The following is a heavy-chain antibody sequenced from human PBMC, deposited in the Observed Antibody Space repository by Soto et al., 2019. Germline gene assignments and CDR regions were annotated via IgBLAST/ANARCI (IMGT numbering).Heavy chain of an antibody. V-gene: IGHV3-73*01. Sequence: VESGGGLVQPGGSVRLSCAASGFTLSASSMHWVRQAAGKGLEWLGRIRSKANNYATVYSEVLKGRSIISRDDSQDTMFLEMNNLRTVDTAMYYCAIEGAGFGYWGQGTLVTVSS. CDR1: GFTLSASS. CDR3: AIEGAGFGY. J-gene: IGHJ4*02. CDR2: IRSKANNYAT. D-gene: IGHD1-26*01.